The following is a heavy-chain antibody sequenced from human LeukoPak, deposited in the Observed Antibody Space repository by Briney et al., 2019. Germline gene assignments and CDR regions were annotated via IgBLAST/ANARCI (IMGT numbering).Heavy chain of an antibody. CDR1: GASISSGGYY. CDR2: NYYSWRT. D-gene: IGHD3-10*02. J-gene: IGHJ4*02. Sequence: PSETLCLTCTVSGASISSGGYYWSWIRQHPGKGLEWIGYNYYSWRTYYNPSLESRVTISVDRSKDQFSLKLSSETAEDMAVYYCARVGVRVAIMFFFDYWGQGTMVTV. CDR3: ARVGVRVAIMFFFDY. V-gene: IGHV4-31*03.